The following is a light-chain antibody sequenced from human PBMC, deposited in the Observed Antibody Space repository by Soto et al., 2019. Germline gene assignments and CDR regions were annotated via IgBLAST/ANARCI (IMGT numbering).Light chain of an antibody. CDR2: GAS. CDR3: QQYNTWLWT. Sequence: EVVMTQSPATLSVSPGERVTLSCRASQSINAHLAWYQQKPGQAPRLLIHGASTRATGIPARFSGSGFGTEFILTFSSLQSEDFAFYYCQQYNTWLWTFGQGTKVEIQ. V-gene: IGKV3-15*01. J-gene: IGKJ1*01. CDR1: QSINAH.